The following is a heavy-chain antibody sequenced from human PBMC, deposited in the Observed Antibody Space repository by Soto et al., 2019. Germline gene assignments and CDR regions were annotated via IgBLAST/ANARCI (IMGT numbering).Heavy chain of an antibody. CDR1: GDSIRSYY. Sequence: LSLTCTVSGDSIRSYYLSWIRHPPVKGLEWIGYIYYSGYTSYNPSLKSRVTISVDTSKNQFSLRLNSVTAADTAVYYCARCFSGNYPSRPEEQYYFDSWGQGTLVTVSS. CDR3: ARCFSGNYPSRPEEQYYFDS. CDR2: IYYSGYT. D-gene: IGHD1-26*01. J-gene: IGHJ4*02. V-gene: IGHV4-59*01.